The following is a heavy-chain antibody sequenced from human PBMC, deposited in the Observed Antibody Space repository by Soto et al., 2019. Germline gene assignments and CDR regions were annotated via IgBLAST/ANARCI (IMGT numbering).Heavy chain of an antibody. Sequence: PGGSLRLSCAASGFTFTDYYMSWFRQAPGKGLEWVSYISSSGRTIYYADSVKGRFTISRDNAKKSLDLQMNSLRAEDTAVYYCARNSEHFDYWGQGTLVTVSS. V-gene: IGHV3-11*01. D-gene: IGHD6-13*01. CDR2: ISSSGRTI. CDR1: GFTFTDYY. J-gene: IGHJ4*02. CDR3: ARNSEHFDY.